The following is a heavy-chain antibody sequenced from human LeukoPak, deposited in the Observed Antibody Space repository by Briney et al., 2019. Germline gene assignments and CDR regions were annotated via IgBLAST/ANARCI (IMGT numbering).Heavy chain of an antibody. CDR3: ARATYGSLDY. Sequence: PSETLSLTCTVSGGSISSYYWSWIRQPPGKGLEWIGYIYYSGSTNYNPSLKSRVTISVDTSKNQFSLKLDSVTPADTAVYFCARATYGSLDYWGQGTLVTVSS. CDR1: GGSISSYY. V-gene: IGHV4-59*01. CDR2: IYYSGST. J-gene: IGHJ4*02. D-gene: IGHD3-10*01.